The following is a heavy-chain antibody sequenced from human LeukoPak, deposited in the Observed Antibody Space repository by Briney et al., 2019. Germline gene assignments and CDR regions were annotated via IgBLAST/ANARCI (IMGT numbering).Heavy chain of an antibody. J-gene: IGHJ5*02. CDR3: VRGSSGTVVRGVSWAWFDP. V-gene: IGHV3-7*05. D-gene: IGHD3-10*01. CDR2: IKPYGSEK. Sequence: GGSLRLSCAASGFIFSIHWMTWVRQAPGKGLEWVANIKPYGSEKYYVDSAKGRFTISRDNAKNSLYLQMNSLRAEDTAVYYCVRGSSGTVVRGVSWAWFDPWGQGTLVTVSS. CDR1: GFIFSIHW.